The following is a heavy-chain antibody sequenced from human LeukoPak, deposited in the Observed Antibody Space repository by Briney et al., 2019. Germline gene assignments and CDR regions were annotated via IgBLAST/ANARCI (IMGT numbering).Heavy chain of an antibody. CDR3: AKDTGSYGDYFDYFDY. CDR1: GFTYSSYA. J-gene: IGHJ4*02. V-gene: IGHV3-23*01. Sequence: GGSLRLSCAASGFTYSSYAMSWVRQAPGKGLEWVSASSGSGGSTYYADSVKGRFTISRDNSKNTLYLQMNSLRAEDTAVYYCAKDTGSYGDYFDYFDYWGQGTLVTVSS. D-gene: IGHD4-17*01. CDR2: SSGSGGST.